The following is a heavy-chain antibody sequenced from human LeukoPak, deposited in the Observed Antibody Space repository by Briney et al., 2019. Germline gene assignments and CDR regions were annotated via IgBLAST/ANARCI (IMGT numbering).Heavy chain of an antibody. Sequence: PGGSLRLSCSASGFAFSGFAMGWVRQAPGKGLQWVSSISGGGGITYYADSVEGRFTISRDNSKNMLYLQMNSLRAEDTALYYCARGRGGDSVPSRFDYWGQGTLVTVSS. D-gene: IGHD2-21*01. J-gene: IGHJ4*02. V-gene: IGHV3-23*01. CDR2: ISGGGGIT. CDR1: GFAFSGFA. CDR3: ARGRGGDSVPSRFDY.